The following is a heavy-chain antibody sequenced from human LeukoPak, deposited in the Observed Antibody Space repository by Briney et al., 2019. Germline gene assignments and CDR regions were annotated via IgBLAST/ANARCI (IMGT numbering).Heavy chain of an antibody. Sequence: GRSLRLSCAASGFTFSSYGMLCVRQAPGKGLEGGAVIWYEGSNKYYADSVKGRFTISRDNSKNTLYLQMNSLRAEDTAVYYCARDSYDFWRGYYPLYGMDVWGQGTTVTVSS. CDR1: GFTFSSYG. D-gene: IGHD3-3*01. J-gene: IGHJ6*02. V-gene: IGHV3-33*01. CDR3: ARDSYDFWRGYYPLYGMDV. CDR2: IWYEGSNK.